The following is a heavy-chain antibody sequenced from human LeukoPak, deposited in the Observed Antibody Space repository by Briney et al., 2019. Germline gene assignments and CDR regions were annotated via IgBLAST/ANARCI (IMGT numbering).Heavy chain of an antibody. V-gene: IGHV3-23*01. D-gene: IGHD2-2*01. CDR2: ISGSGGST. CDR3: AKSDIVVVPAAHFDY. CDR1: GFTFSSYA. J-gene: IGHJ4*02. Sequence: GGSLRLSCAASGFTFSSYAMSWVRQAPGKGLEWVSAISGSGGSTYYADSVKGRFTISRDNSKNTLYLQMNSLRAEDTAVYYCAKSDIVVVPAAHFDYWGQGTLVTVPS.